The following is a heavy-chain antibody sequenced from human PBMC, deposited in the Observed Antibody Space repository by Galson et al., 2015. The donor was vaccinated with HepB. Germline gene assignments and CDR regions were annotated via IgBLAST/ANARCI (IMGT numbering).Heavy chain of an antibody. Sequence: SLRLSCAASGFTFSSYAMSWVRQAPGKGLEWVSAISGSGGSTYYADSVKGRFTISRDNSKNTLYLQMNSLRAEDTAVYYCAKDQEWELQLPNWFDPWGQGTLVTVSS. D-gene: IGHD1-26*01. CDR2: ISGSGGST. J-gene: IGHJ5*02. V-gene: IGHV3-23*01. CDR1: GFTFSSYA. CDR3: AKDQEWELQLPNWFDP.